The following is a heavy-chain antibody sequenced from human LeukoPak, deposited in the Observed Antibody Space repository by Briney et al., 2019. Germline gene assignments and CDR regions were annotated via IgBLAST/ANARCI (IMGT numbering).Heavy chain of an antibody. CDR3: ARERIRAYYYDSSGYHPHAFDI. J-gene: IGHJ3*02. V-gene: IGHV4-30-4*07. CDR2: IYYSGST. Sequence: SETLSLTCAVSGGSISSGGYSWSWIRQPPGKGLEWIGYIYYSGSTYYNPSLKSRVTISVDTSKNQFSLKLSSVTAADTAVYYCARERIRAYYYDSSGYHPHAFDIWGQGTMVTVSS. CDR1: GGSISSGGYS. D-gene: IGHD3-22*01.